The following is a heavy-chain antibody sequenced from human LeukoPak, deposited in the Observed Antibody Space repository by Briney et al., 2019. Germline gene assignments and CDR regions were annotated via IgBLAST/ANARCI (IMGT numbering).Heavy chain of an antibody. CDR3: ARGTPIVVVPAAISGWFDP. Sequence: SETLSLTCAVYGGSFSGYYWSWIRQPPGKGLEWIGEINHSGSTNYNPSLKSRVTISVDTSKNQFSLKLSSVTAADTAVYYCARGTPIVVVPAAISGWFDPWGQGTLVTVSS. D-gene: IGHD2-2*01. CDR2: INHSGST. V-gene: IGHV4-34*01. J-gene: IGHJ5*02. CDR1: GGSFSGYY.